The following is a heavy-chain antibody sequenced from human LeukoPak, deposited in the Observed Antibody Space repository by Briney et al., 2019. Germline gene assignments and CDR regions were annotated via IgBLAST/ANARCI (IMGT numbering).Heavy chain of an antibody. V-gene: IGHV4-59*08. CDR1: DGSISNYF. CDR2: IYYAGMT. Sequence: PSETLSLTCTPPDGSISNYFWSWIRQPPGKGLEWIGYIYYAGMTNSNPSLKSRATISMDTSKNQFSLNLRSVTAADTAIYYCARHGRMELMSKFSTGNDRWGQGTLVTVSS. CDR3: ARHGRMELMSKFSTGNDR. J-gene: IGHJ4*02. D-gene: IGHD2-2*01.